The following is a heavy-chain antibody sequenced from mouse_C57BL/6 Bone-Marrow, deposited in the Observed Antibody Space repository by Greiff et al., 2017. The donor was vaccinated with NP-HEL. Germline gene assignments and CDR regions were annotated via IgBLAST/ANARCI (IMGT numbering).Heavy chain of an antibody. CDR3: ATAQALYYFDY. J-gene: IGHJ2*01. V-gene: IGHV1-66*01. CDR2: IYPGRGNT. Sequence: VQLQQSGPELVKPGASVKISCKASGYSFTSYYIHWVKQRPGQGLEWIGWIYPGRGNTKYNEKFKGKATLTADTSSSTAYMQLSSLTSEDSAVYYCATAQALYYFDYWGQGTTLTVSS. CDR1: GYSFTSYY. D-gene: IGHD3-2*02.